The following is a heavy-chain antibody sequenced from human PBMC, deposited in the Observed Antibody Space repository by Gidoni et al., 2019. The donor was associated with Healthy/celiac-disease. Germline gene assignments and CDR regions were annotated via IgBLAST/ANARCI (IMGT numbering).Heavy chain of an antibody. Sequence: QVQLQQWGAGLLKPSETLSLTCAVYGGSFTGYYWSWLRQPPGKGLEWIGEINHSGSTNYNPSLKSRVTISVDTSKNQFSLKLSSVTAADTAVYYCARISRRYYYDSSGYSPRHYFDYWGQGTLVTVSS. CDR1: GGSFTGYY. V-gene: IGHV4-34*01. J-gene: IGHJ4*02. D-gene: IGHD3-22*01. CDR3: ARISRRYYYDSSGYSPRHYFDY. CDR2: INHSGST.